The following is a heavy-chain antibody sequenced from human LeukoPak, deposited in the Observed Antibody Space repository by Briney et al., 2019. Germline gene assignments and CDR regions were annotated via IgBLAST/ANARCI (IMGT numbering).Heavy chain of an antibody. J-gene: IGHJ4*02. CDR3: AREGEGNAFDY. D-gene: IGHD3-16*01. Sequence: GGSLRLSCSASGFTFSSYAMHWVRQAPGKGLEYVAAISSDGGSTYYADSVKGRFTLSRDNSKNTLYLQMNSLRAEDTAVYYCAREGEGNAFDYWGQGTLVTVSS. CDR1: GFTFSSYA. CDR2: ISSDGGST. V-gene: IGHV3-64*04.